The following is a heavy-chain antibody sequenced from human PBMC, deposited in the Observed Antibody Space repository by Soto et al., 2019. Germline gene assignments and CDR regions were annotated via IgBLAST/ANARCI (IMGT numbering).Heavy chain of an antibody. V-gene: IGHV1-2*04. CDR3: ARAVARDGSSWYRGGYDS. CDR1: GYTFTSYG. Sequence: ASVKVSCKASGYTFTSYGISWVRQAPGQGLVWKGWINPDTGGTDYKQKLKGWVTMTRDTSIKTAYMELSSLKSDDTAFFFCARAVARDGSSWYRGGYDSWGQGTLVTV. D-gene: IGHD6-13*01. CDR2: INPDTGGT. J-gene: IGHJ4*02.